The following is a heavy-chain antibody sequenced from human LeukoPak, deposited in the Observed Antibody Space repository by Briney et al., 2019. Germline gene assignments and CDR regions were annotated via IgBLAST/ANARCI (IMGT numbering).Heavy chain of an antibody. V-gene: IGHV3-30*03. J-gene: IGHJ4*02. Sequence: GRSLRLSCAASGFTFSSYGMHWDRQAPGKGLEWVAVISYDGSNKYYADSVKGRFTISRDNSKNTLYLQMNSLRAEDTAVYYCSIAVAGAFDYWGQGTLVTVSS. D-gene: IGHD6-19*01. CDR3: SIAVAGAFDY. CDR1: GFTFSSYG. CDR2: ISYDGSNK.